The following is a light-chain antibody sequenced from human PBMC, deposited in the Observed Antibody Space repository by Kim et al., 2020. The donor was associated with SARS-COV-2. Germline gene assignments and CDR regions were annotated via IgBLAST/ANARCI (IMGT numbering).Light chain of an antibody. V-gene: IGLV3-19*01. CDR1: GLRTYV. Sequence: ALGQTVRITCQGAGLRTYVASWYQQKPGQAPVLVIFAKNSRPSGIPDRFSASTSRNTASLTITEAQAEDEAVYYCNSRDTGGDHLIFGGGTQLTVL. CDR3: NSRDTGGDHLI. CDR2: AKN. J-gene: IGLJ2*01.